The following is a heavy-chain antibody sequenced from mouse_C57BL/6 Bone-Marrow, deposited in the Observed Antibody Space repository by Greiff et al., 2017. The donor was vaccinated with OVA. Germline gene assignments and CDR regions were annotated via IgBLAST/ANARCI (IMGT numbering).Heavy chain of an antibody. CDR2: IHPNSGST. J-gene: IGHJ4*01. CDR3: ARDTVVAQYYAMDY. Sequence: QVQLQQPGAELVKPGASVKLSCKASGYTFTSYWMHWVKQRPGQGLEWIGMIHPNSGSTNYNEKFKSKATLTVDKSSSTAYMQLSSLTSEDSAVYYGARDTVVAQYYAMDYWGQGTSVTVSS. CDR1: GYTFTSYW. V-gene: IGHV1-64*01. D-gene: IGHD1-1*01.